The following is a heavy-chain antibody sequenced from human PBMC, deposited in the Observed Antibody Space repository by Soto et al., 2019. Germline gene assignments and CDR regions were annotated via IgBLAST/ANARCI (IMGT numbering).Heavy chain of an antibody. CDR1: GGTFSSYA. CDR2: IIPIFGTA. V-gene: IGHV1-69*13. CDR3: ARGFTLVRGDYYYYGMDV. J-gene: IGHJ6*02. D-gene: IGHD6-6*01. Sequence: SVKVSCKASGGTFSSYAISWVRQAPGQGLEWMGGIIPIFGTANYAQKFQGRVTITADESTSRAYMELSSLRSEDTAVYYCARGFTLVRGDYYYYGMDVRGQGTTVTVSS.